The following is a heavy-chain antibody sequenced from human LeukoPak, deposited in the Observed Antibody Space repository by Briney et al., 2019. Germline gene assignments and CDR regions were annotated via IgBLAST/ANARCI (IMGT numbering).Heavy chain of an antibody. CDR1: GFTFSSYA. CDR2: ISGSGGST. D-gene: IGHD3-10*01. V-gene: IGHV3-23*01. Sequence: PGGSLRLSCAASGFTFSSYAMSWVRQAPGKGLEWVSAISGSGGSTYYADSVKGRFTISRDNSKNTLYLQMNSLRAEDTAVYYCAKDEELLWFGELLYEGLFDYWGQGTLVTVSS. J-gene: IGHJ4*02. CDR3: AKDEELLWFGELLYEGLFDY.